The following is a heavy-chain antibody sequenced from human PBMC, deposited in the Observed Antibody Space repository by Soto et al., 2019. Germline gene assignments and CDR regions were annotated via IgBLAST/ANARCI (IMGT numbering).Heavy chain of an antibody. D-gene: IGHD6-13*01. V-gene: IGHV3-30*10. Sequence: QVQLVESGGGMVQPGKSLRLSCSVSGFTLNTYSMHWVRQAPGKGLEWVAVVSFDGVNKHYRDSVKGRFTISRDIAKNMLYLQMTSLRLEDTALYYCARDPDLIEAAGNYFDYWGQGTLVTVSS. CDR1: GFTLNTYS. CDR2: VSFDGVNK. J-gene: IGHJ4*02. CDR3: ARDPDLIEAAGNYFDY.